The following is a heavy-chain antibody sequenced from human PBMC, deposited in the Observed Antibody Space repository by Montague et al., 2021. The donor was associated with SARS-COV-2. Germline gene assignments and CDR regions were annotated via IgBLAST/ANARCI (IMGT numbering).Heavy chain of an antibody. CDR3: ARVGRGSSWYEVAFDI. CDR1: GGSISRYS. J-gene: IGHJ3*02. D-gene: IGHD6-13*01. Sequence: SETRSLTCTVSGGSISRYSWTWIRQPPGKGLEWIGYIYNSGSTNYNPSLTSRATISVDTSKNQFSLKLSSVAAADTAVYYCARVGRGSSWYEVAFDIWGQGTMVTVSS. CDR2: IYNSGST. V-gene: IGHV4-59*01.